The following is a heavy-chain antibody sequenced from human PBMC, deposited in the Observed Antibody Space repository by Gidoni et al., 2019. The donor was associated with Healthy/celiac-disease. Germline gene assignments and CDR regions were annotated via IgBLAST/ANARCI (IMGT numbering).Heavy chain of an antibody. CDR2: ISGSGGST. Sequence: EVQLLESGGGLVQPGGSLRLSCAASGFPFSSYAMSWVRPAPGKGLEWVSAISGSGGSTYYADSVKGRFTISRDNSKNTLYLQMNSLRAEDTAVYYCAKNLPGGSYQTSDYWGQGTLVTVSS. D-gene: IGHD1-26*01. J-gene: IGHJ4*02. CDR1: GFPFSSYA. V-gene: IGHV3-23*01. CDR3: AKNLPGGSYQTSDY.